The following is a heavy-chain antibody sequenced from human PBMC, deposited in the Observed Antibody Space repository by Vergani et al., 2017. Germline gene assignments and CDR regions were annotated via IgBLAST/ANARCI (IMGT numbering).Heavy chain of an antibody. V-gene: IGHV4-34*01. D-gene: IGHD4-17*01. CDR2: INHSGST. J-gene: IGHJ4*02. Sequence: QVQLQQWGAGLLKPSETLNLPCDVYGGSFSGYYWSWIRQPPGKGLEWIGEINHSGSTNYNPSLKSRVTISVDTSKNQFSLKLSSVTAADTAVYYCARNKRTTVTTLDYWGQGTLVTVSS. CDR3: ARNKRTTVTTLDY. CDR1: GGSFSGYY.